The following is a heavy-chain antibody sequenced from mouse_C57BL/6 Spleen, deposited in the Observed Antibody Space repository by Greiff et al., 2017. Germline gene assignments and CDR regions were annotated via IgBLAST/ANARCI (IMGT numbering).Heavy chain of an antibody. CDR3: ARHVNWDTKSSFDY. D-gene: IGHD4-1*01. J-gene: IGHJ2*01. CDR2: ISSGGSYT. Sequence: DVKLVESGGDLVKPGGSLKLSCAASGFTFSSYGMSWVRQTPDKRLEWVATISSGGSYTYYPDSVKGRFTISRDNAKNTLYLQMSSLKSEDTAMYYCARHVNWDTKSSFDYWGQGTTLTVSS. CDR1: GFTFSSYG. V-gene: IGHV5-6*02.